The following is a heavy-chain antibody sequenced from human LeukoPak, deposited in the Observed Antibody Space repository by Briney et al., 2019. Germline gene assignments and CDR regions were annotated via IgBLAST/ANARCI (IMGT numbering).Heavy chain of an antibody. CDR3: ARGGSRILTYYYYMDV. V-gene: IGHV1-46*01. Sequence: ASVKVSCKASGYTFTSYYMHWGRQAPGQGLEWMGIINPSGGSTSYAQKFQGRVTMTRDMSTSTVYMELSSLRSEDTAVYYCARGGSRILTYYYYMDVWGKGTTVTVSS. CDR1: GYTFTSYY. CDR2: INPSGGST. J-gene: IGHJ6*03. D-gene: IGHD2-15*01.